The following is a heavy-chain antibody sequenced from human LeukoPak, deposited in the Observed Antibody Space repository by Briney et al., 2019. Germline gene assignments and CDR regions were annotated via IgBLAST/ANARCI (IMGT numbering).Heavy chain of an antibody. Sequence: GGPLRLSCAASGFTFDDYAMHWVRQAPGKGLEWVSGISWNSGSIGYADSVKGRFTISKDNAKNSLYLQMNSLRAEDMALYYCAKAPLPYYYDSSGYYFDYWGQGTLVTVSS. V-gene: IGHV3-9*03. CDR2: ISWNSGSI. CDR3: AKAPLPYYYDSSGYYFDY. CDR1: GFTFDDYA. D-gene: IGHD3-22*01. J-gene: IGHJ4*02.